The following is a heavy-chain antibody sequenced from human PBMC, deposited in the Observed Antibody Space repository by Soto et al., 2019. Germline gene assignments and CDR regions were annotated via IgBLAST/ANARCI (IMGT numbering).Heavy chain of an antibody. CDR1: GYTFTSYD. D-gene: IGHD1-1*01. CDR3: AAFRDIQLELRGWNYCGMDV. Sequence: ASVKVSCKASGYTFTSYDMHWVRQAPGKGLEWMGGFDPEDGETIYAQKFQGRVTMTEDTSTDTAYMELSSLRSEDTAVYYCAAFRDIQLELRGWNYCGMDVWGQGTTVTVSS. J-gene: IGHJ6*02. CDR2: FDPEDGET. V-gene: IGHV1-24*01.